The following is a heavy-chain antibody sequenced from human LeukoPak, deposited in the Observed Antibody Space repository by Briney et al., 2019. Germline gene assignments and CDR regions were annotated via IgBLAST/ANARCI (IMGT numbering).Heavy chain of an antibody. CDR3: AKSRVVDRRGYFDY. CDR1: GFTFNIYP. V-gene: IGHV3-23*01. CDR2: IGTGGDT. D-gene: IGHD2-15*01. Sequence: QPGDSLRLSCVASGFTFNIYPMTWVRQSPEKGLEWVSTIGTGGDTYYADSVKGRFTISRDDSKNTLYLQMHSLGAEDTAVYYCAKSRVVDRRGYFDYWGQGTLSPSPQ. J-gene: IGHJ4*02.